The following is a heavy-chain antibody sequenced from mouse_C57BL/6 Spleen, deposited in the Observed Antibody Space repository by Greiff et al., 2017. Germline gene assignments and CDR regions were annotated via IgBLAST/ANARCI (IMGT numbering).Heavy chain of an antibody. CDR3: GEANYGSALDY. Sequence: QVQLQQSGPELVKPGASVKLSCKASGYAFSSSWMNWVKQRPGKGLEWIGRIYPGDGDTNYNGKFKGKATLTADKSSSTAYMQLSSLTSEDYGVRCWGEANYGSALDYWGQGTTVTVSS. J-gene: IGHJ2*01. V-gene: IGHV1-82*01. CDR1: GYAFSSSW. D-gene: IGHD1-1*01. CDR2: IYPGDGDT.